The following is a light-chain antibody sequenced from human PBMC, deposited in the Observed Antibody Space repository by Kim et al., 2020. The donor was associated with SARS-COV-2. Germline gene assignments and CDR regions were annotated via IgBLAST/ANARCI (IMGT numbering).Light chain of an antibody. V-gene: IGKV2-28*01. Sequence: IVLTQSPLSLPVTPGEPASISCRSSQSLLHSNGYNYLDWYMQKPGQSPQLLTHLGSNRASGVPDRFSGSGSGTDFTLKISRVEAEDVGVYYCMQALQTPYTFGQGTKLEI. CDR2: LGS. CDR1: QSLLHSNGYNY. J-gene: IGKJ2*01. CDR3: MQALQTPYT.